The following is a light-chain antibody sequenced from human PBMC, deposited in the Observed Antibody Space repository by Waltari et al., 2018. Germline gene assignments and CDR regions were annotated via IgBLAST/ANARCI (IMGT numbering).Light chain of an antibody. J-gene: IGLJ2*01. V-gene: IGLV1-47*01. CDR3: ASWDGSLGGVI. CDR1: NYNIGNNF. CDR2: RNK. Sequence: QSVLSQPPSASGTPGQRVTISCSGSNYNIGNNFVYWYHQLPGTAPKLLIYRNKQRPSGVPDRVSGSKSGTSASLAISWLRSEDEADYYCASWDGSLGGVIFGGGTKLTVL.